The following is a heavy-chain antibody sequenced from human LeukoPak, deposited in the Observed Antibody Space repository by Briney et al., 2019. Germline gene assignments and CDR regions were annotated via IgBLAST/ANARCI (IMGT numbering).Heavy chain of an antibody. J-gene: IGHJ3*02. Sequence: SVKVSCKASGGTLSSYAISWVRQAPGQGLEWMGGIIPIFGTANYAQKFQGRVTITADESTSTAYMELSSLRSEDTAVYYCARATQITMIVVVHAFDIWGQGTMVTVSS. CDR1: GGTLSSYA. CDR3: ARATQITMIVVVHAFDI. V-gene: IGHV1-69*13. CDR2: IIPIFGTA. D-gene: IGHD3-22*01.